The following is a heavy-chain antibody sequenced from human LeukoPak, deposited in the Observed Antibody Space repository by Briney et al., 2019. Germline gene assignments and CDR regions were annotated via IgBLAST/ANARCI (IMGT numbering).Heavy chain of an antibody. CDR3: ARGPAGAMIVVVPTGDY. J-gene: IGHJ4*02. Sequence: ASVKASCKASGYTFTGYYMHWVRQAPGQGLEWMGWINPNSGGTNYAQKFQGRVTMTRDTSISTAYMELSRLRSDDTAVYYCARGPAGAMIVVVPTGDYWGQGTLVTVSS. D-gene: IGHD3-22*01. V-gene: IGHV1-2*02. CDR1: GYTFTGYY. CDR2: INPNSGGT.